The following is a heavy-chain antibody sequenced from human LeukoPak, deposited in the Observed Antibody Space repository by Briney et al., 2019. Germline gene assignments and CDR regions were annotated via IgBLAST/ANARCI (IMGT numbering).Heavy chain of an antibody. CDR2: IYPGDSDT. V-gene: IGHV5-51*01. CDR3: ARRKSPILDWFDP. J-gene: IGHJ5*02. CDR1: GYSFTSYW. D-gene: IGHD5/OR15-5a*01. Sequence: GESPKISCKGSGYSFTSYWIGWVRQMPGKGLEWMGIIYPGDSDTRYSPSFQGQVTISADKSISTAYLQWSSLKASDTAMYYCARRKSPILDWFDPWGQGTLVTVSS.